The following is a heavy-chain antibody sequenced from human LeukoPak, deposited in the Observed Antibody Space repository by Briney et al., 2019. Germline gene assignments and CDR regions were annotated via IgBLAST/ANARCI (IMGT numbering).Heavy chain of an antibody. CDR3: AKTSDSSGYYGFDY. V-gene: IGHV3-23*01. Sequence: GGSLRLSCAASGFTFSGYVMSWVRQAPGKGLEWVSAIVGSGGGTYYADSVKGRFTISRDNSKNTLYLQMNGLRAEDTALYYCAKTSDSSGYYGFDYWGQGTLVIASS. J-gene: IGHJ4*02. CDR2: IVGSGGGT. CDR1: GFTFSGYV. D-gene: IGHD3-22*01.